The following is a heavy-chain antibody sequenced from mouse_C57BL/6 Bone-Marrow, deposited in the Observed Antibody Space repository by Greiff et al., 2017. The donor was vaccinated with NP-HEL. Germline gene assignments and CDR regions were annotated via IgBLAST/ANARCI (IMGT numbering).Heavy chain of an antibody. D-gene: IGHD2-4*01. CDR2: ISSGSSTI. J-gene: IGHJ3*01. CDR3: APIYYDYDVFAY. CDR1: GFTFSDYG. Sequence: DVKLVESGGGLVKPGGSLKLSCAASGFTFSDYGMHWVRQAPEKGLEWVAYISSGSSTIYYADTVKGRFTISRDNAKNTLFLQMTSLRSEDTAMYYCAPIYYDYDVFAYWGQGTLVTVSA. V-gene: IGHV5-17*01.